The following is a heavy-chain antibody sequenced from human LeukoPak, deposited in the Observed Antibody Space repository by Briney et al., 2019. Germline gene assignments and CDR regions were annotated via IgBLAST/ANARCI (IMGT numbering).Heavy chain of an antibody. Sequence: SETLSLTCAVYGGSFSGYYWSWIRQPPGKGLEWIGEINHSGSTNYNPSLKGRVTISVDTSKNQFSLKLSSVTAADTAVHYCARGSGRFDYWGQGTLVTVSS. J-gene: IGHJ4*02. CDR3: ARGSGRFDY. V-gene: IGHV4-34*01. CDR1: GGSFSGYY. CDR2: INHSGST. D-gene: IGHD3-10*01.